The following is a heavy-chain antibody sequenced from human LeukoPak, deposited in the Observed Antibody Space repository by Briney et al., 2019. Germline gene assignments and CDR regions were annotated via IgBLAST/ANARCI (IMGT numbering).Heavy chain of an antibody. Sequence: GGSLRLSCAASGFTVSSNYMSWVRQAPGKGLEWVSVIYSGGSTYYADSVKGRFTISRDNSKNTLYLQMNSLRAEDTAVYYCAKTPAYDSSGYRANWYFDLWGRGTLVTVSS. CDR1: GFTVSSNY. D-gene: IGHD3-22*01. V-gene: IGHV3-53*01. J-gene: IGHJ2*01. CDR3: AKTPAYDSSGYRANWYFDL. CDR2: IYSGGST.